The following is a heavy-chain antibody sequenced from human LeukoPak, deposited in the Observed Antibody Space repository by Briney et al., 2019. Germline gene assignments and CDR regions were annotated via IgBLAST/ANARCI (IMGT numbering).Heavy chain of an antibody. CDR2: LSYDGSNK. CDR3: TRGPPSSGSFFPLGD. CDR1: GFIFSNYA. D-gene: IGHD1-26*01. J-gene: IGHJ4*02. Sequence: PGGSLRLSCVASGFIFSNYAIYWVRQAPGKGLEWVAVLSYDGSNKYYADSVKGRFTISRGNSNNTLYLQMNDLRAEDTAVYYCTRGPPSSGSFFPLGDWGQGTLVTVSS. V-gene: IGHV3-30-3*01.